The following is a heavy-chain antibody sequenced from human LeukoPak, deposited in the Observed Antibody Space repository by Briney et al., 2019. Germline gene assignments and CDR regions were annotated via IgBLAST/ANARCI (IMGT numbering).Heavy chain of an antibody. CDR1: GGSITTTNC. J-gene: IGHJ4*02. V-gene: IGHV4-4*02. Sequence: PSPTLSLTRALSGGSITTTNCWTWVRQPPGKGLDWIGEVHLSGPTNYNPSLESRVSMSIDKSKNHLSLEVTSVTAADTAIYYCRRESGAFSHFGFWGQGTLVTVSS. D-gene: IGHD1-26*01. CDR2: VHLSGPT. CDR3: RRESGAFSHFGF.